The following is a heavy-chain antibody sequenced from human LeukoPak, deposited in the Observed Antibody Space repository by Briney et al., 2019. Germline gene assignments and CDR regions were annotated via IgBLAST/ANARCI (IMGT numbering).Heavy chain of an antibody. CDR2: IRYGGSDI. J-gene: IGHJ6*03. CDR3: AKEPYSSVYYFYYMDV. Sequence: PGGSLRLSCAASGFTFSTRGMHWVRQAPGKGLEWVAFIRYGGSDIYYGDSVKGRFTISRDNSKNTLYLQMNSLRGEDTAVYYCAKEPYSSVYYFYYMDVWGKGTTVTVSS. D-gene: IGHD6-25*01. V-gene: IGHV3-30*02. CDR1: GFTFSTRG.